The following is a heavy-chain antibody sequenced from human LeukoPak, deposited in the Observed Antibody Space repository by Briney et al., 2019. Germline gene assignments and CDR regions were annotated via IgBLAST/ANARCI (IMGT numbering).Heavy chain of an antibody. V-gene: IGHV3-30*18. D-gene: IGHD3-10*01. CDR1: GFTFRSYG. J-gene: IGHJ6*02. Sequence: GGSLRLSCAASGFTFRSYGMHWVRQAPGKGLEWVAVISYDGSNKYYADSVKGRFTISRDNSKNTLYLQMNSLRAEDTAVYYCANGGSGSYYYYYYGMDVWGQGTTVTVSS. CDR3: ANGGSGSYYYYYYGMDV. CDR2: ISYDGSNK.